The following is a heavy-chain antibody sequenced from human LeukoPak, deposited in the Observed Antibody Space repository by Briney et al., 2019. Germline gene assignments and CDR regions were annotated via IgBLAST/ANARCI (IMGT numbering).Heavy chain of an antibody. CDR1: GLTYRNYG. J-gene: IGHJ6*03. CDR2: ISGSGGST. Sequence: PAGSLRLSCAASGLTYRNYGLCWVRQAPGKGLEWVSDISGSGGSTYYADSVKGRFTISRDTAKNTLYLQMNSLRAEDTAVYYCAKDGSYGDPCLVCSYYMVVWGKGTTVTVFS. D-gene: IGHD4-17*01. V-gene: IGHV3-23*01. CDR3: AKDGSYGDPCLVCSYYMVV.